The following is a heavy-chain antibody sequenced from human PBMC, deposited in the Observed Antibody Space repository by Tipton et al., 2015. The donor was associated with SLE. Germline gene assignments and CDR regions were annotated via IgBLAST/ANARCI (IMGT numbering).Heavy chain of an antibody. CDR1: GFTFRNYE. D-gene: IGHD2-2*01. V-gene: IGHV3-48*03. J-gene: IGHJ4*02. Sequence: GSLRLSCAASGFTFRNYEFNWVRQAPGKGLEWVSNIRTGGTTMFYADSVRGRFTISRDDAKNSLYLQMNSLRAEDTAVYYCAKDQCSRTSCYPTSLDSWGQGTLVTVSS. CDR2: IRTGGTTM. CDR3: AKDQCSRTSCYPTSLDS.